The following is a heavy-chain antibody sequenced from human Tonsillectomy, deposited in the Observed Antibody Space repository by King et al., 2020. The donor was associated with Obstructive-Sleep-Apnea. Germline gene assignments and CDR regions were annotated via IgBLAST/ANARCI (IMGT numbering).Heavy chain of an antibody. CDR3: TRELAGSGSYYKGLPDY. CDR2: IRSKAYGGTT. Sequence: VQLVESGGGLVQPGRSLRLSCTASGFTFGDYAMSWFRQAPGKGLEWVGFIRSKAYGGTTEYAASVKGRFTISRDDSKSIAYLQMNSLKTEDTAVYYCTRELAGSGSYYKGLPDYWGQGTLVTVSS. CDR1: GFTFGDYA. D-gene: IGHD3-10*01. V-gene: IGHV3-49*03. J-gene: IGHJ4*02.